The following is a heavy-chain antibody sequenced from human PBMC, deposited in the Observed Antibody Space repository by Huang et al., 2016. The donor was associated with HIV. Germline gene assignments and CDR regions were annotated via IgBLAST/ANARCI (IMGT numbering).Heavy chain of an antibody. V-gene: IGHV1-69*13. J-gene: IGHJ4*02. CDR1: GGTFTTYT. Sequence: QVQLVQSGAEVKKPGSSVKVSCKASGGTFTTYTITWVRQAPGQGLEWRGGIIPILGKPNYAQKFQGRVTITADESTSTAYMELSSLRSEDTAVYYCAREYYYDNSGYYFDYWGQGTLVTVSS. CDR3: AREYYYDNSGYYFDY. CDR2: IIPILGKP. D-gene: IGHD3-22*01.